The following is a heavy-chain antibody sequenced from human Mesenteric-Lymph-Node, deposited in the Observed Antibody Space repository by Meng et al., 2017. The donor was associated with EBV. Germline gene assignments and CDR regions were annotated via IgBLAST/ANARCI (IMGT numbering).Heavy chain of an antibody. V-gene: IGHV3-11*01. CDR3: ARDPAPYSSSGFCDY. CDR1: GFTFSDYY. Sequence: VELVESGGGLVKPGGSLRLSCAASGFTFSDYYMSWIRQAPGKGPEWVSYVSGSDTTRYYADSVKGRFTISRDNAKKSLYLQMNSLRVEDTAMYYCARDPAPYSSSGFCDYWGQGTLVTVSS. J-gene: IGHJ4*02. D-gene: IGHD6-6*01. CDR2: VSGSDTTR.